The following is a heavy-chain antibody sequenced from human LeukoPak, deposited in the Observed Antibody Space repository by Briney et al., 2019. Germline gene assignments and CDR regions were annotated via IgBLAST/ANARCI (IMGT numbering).Heavy chain of an antibody. Sequence: GGSLRLSCAASGFTFSGSAMHWVRQASGKGLEWVGRIRSKANSYATAYAASVKGRFTISRDDSKNTAYLQMNSLKTEDTAVYYCTTKEAWGYYFDYWGQGTLVTVSS. CDR1: GFTFSGSA. CDR2: IRSKANSYAT. CDR3: TTKEAWGYYFDY. J-gene: IGHJ4*02. V-gene: IGHV3-73*01. D-gene: IGHD3-16*01.